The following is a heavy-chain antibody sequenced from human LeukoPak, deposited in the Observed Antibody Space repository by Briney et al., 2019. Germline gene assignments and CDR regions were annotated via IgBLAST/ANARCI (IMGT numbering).Heavy chain of an antibody. CDR1: GFTFSDYY. CDR3: ARGHGVVAASDDAFDI. V-gene: IGHV3-11*04. CDR2: ISSSGSTI. D-gene: IGHD2-2*01. Sequence: GGSLRLSCAASGFTFSDYYMSWIRQAPGKGLEWVSYISSSGSTIYYADSMKGRFTISRDNAKKSLYLQMNSLRAEDTAVYYCARGHGVVAASDDAFDIWGQGTIVTVSS. J-gene: IGHJ3*02.